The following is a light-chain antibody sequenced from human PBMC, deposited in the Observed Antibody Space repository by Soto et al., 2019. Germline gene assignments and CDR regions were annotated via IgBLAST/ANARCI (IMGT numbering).Light chain of an antibody. V-gene: IGKV3-20*01. Sequence: EIVLTQSPGTLSLSPGERAILSCRASQSVVSSSLAWYQQKPGQAPRLLIFGTSGRATGIPDRFSGSGSGTDFTLTISRLEPEDFAVYYCQQFGSSPMYSFGQGTKLEIK. CDR3: QQFGSSPMYS. CDR1: QSVVSSS. CDR2: GTS. J-gene: IGKJ2*03.